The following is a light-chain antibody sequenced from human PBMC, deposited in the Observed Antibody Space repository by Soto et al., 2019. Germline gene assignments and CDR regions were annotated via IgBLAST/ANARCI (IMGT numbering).Light chain of an antibody. CDR1: QSVSSY. CDR2: DAS. CDR3: QQRSNWPPR. V-gene: IGKV3-11*01. J-gene: IGKJ1*01. Sequence: EYVLTQNPGTLSLYPGGRVTLTCRASQSVSSYLAWYQQKPGQAPRLLIYDASNRATGIPARFSGSGSGTDFTLTISSLDPEDFAVYYCQQRSNWPPRFGQGTKVDIK.